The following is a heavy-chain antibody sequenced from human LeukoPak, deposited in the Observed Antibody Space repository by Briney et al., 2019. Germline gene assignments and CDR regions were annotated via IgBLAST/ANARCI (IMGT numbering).Heavy chain of an antibody. D-gene: IGHD2-15*01. CDR3: ARSWRFCSGDSCYPIDY. CDR2: INPNSGGT. J-gene: IGHJ4*02. V-gene: IGHV1-2*02. Sequence: ASVKVSCKASGYTFTGYYMHWVRQAPGQGLEWMGWINPNSGGTNYAQKFQGRVTMTRDTSISTAYMELSRLRSDDTAVYYCARSWRFCSGDSCYPIDYWGQGTLVTVSS. CDR1: GYTFTGYY.